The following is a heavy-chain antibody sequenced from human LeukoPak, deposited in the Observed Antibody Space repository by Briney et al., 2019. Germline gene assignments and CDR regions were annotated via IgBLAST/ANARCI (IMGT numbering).Heavy chain of an antibody. CDR1: GGSISSYY. V-gene: IGHV4-59*01. J-gene: IGHJ4*02. CDR2: IYYSGST. Sequence: SETLSLTCTVSGGSISSYYWSWLRQPPGKGLEWIGYIYYSGSTDYNPSLKSRVTISVDTSKNQFSLKLSSVTAADTAVYYCARDQHLAAAGTYFYYFDYWGQGTLVTVSS. CDR3: ARDQHLAAAGTYFYYFDY. D-gene: IGHD6-13*01.